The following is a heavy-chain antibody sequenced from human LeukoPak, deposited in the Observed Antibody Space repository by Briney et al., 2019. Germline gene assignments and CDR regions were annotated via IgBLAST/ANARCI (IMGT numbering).Heavy chain of an antibody. CDR3: ARIQAVVVHGGADY. CDR2: INTKSGGT. J-gene: IGHJ4*02. D-gene: IGHD6-19*01. V-gene: IGHV1-2*06. CDR1: GYTFTGYY. Sequence: ASVKVSCKASGYTFTGYYIHWLRQAPRQRLEWMGRINTKSGGTNYAQRFQDRITMTRDTSISTAYMELSNLRSDDTAVYYCARIQAVVVHGGADYWGQGTLVTVSS.